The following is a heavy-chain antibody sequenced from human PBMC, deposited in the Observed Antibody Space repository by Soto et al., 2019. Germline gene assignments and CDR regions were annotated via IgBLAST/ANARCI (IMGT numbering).Heavy chain of an antibody. V-gene: IGHV2-5*02. Sequence: QITLNESGPTVVRPTETLTLTCRISGFSLTTSGVGVGWIRQSPGKAPEWLALIYWDDDTRYSASLKSRLTITKDTSKNQVVLTVSDLDPTDTATYYCAHRVLRTVFGLVTTTAIYFDFWGQGTPVAVSS. J-gene: IGHJ4*02. CDR3: AHRVLRTVFGLVTTTAIYFDF. D-gene: IGHD3-3*01. CDR1: GFSLTTSGVG. CDR2: IYWDDDT.